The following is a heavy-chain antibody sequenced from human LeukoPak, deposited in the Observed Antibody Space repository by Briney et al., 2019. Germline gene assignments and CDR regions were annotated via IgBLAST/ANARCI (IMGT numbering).Heavy chain of an antibody. CDR2: ISTNGDKT. V-gene: IGHV3-23*01. J-gene: IGHJ4*02. CDR3: AKDRGY. CDR1: GVTFNNYP. Sequence: LRLYSATTGVTFNNYPMTWVRQAQGKGLEWVSAISTNGDKTDYADSVKGRFTISRDNSKNTLYLQMNSLRAEDTAVYYCAKDRGYWGQGTLVTVSS. D-gene: IGHD6-13*01.